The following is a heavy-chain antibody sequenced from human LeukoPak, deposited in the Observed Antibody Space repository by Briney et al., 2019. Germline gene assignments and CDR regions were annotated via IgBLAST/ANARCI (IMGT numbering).Heavy chain of an antibody. V-gene: IGHV4-61*08. Sequence: SETLSLTGTVSGGSISSGGYYWSWIRQPPGKGLEWIGEINHSGSTNYNPSLNSRVTISVDTSKNQFSLKLSSVTAADTAVYYCARGPKHIVVVTALYYYYYGMDVWGQGTTVTVSS. CDR3: ARGPKHIVVVTALYYYYYGMDV. CDR2: INHSGST. D-gene: IGHD2-21*02. CDR1: GGSISSGGYY. J-gene: IGHJ6*02.